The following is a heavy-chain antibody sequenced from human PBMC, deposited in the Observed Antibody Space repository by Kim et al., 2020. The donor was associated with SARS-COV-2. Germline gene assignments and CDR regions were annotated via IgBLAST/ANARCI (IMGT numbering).Heavy chain of an antibody. CDR3: ERERQWLSLYYYGMD. CDR2: ISSSSSPI. J-gene: IGHJ6*01. D-gene: IGHD6-19*01. Sequence: GGSLRLSCAASGFTFSYYSMNWVRQAPGKGLEWVSYISSSSSPIYSACSVKGRFTVTRDHAKNSQYLQMSSLRDEDTAVYYCERERQWLSLYYYGMD. CDR1: GFTFSYYS. V-gene: IGHV3-48*02.